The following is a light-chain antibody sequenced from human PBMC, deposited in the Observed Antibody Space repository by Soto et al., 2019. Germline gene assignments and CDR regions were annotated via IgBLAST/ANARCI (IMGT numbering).Light chain of an antibody. J-gene: IGKJ5*01. CDR2: DAY. CDR3: QQSNNWPPIT. CDR1: QSVRRY. Sequence: VLTQSPATLSLSPGESATLSCRDSQSVRRYLAWYQQKPCQAPRLLIYDAYTRATGIPARFSGSGSETDFTLTITSLEPEDFAVYYCQQSNNWPPITFGQGTRLEIK. V-gene: IGKV3-11*01.